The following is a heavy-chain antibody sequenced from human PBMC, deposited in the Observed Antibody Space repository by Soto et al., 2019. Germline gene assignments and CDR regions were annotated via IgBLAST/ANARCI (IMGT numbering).Heavy chain of an antibody. CDR3: ARGGAVSSGWYDGH. CDR2: INSDGSNT. D-gene: IGHD6-19*01. J-gene: IGHJ4*02. Sequence: EVQLVESGGGLVQPGGSLRLSCGASGFTFSSYNMHWVRQGPGKGLVWVSRINSDGSNTRYADSVKGRFTISRDNAKNTLYLQMNRLRGEDTAIYYCARGGAVSSGWYDGHWGQGTLVTVSS. CDR1: GFTFSSYN. V-gene: IGHV3-74*01.